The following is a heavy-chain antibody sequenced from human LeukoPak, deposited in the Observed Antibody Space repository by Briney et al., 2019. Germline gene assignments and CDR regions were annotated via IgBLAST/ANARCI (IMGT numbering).Heavy chain of an antibody. CDR3: ARTAPTCLEYDSSGVCDGDAFDI. D-gene: IGHD3-22*01. J-gene: IGHJ3*02. CDR1: GGSVSSGTYY. V-gene: IGHV4-61*02. CDR2: IYTSGST. Sequence: PSETLSLTCTVSGGSVSSGTYYWTWIRQPAGKGLEWIGRIYTSGSTNFNPSLKSRVSISLDTSQNQFSPKMSTVTAADTAVYYCARTAPTCLEYDSSGVCDGDAFDIWGQGTMVTVSS.